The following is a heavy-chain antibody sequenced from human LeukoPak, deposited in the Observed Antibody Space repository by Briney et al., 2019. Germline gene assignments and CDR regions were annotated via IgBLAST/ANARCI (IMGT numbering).Heavy chain of an antibody. D-gene: IGHD3-9*01. CDR3: ARGTVTISNAFDI. V-gene: IGHV3-33*01. Sequence: PGRSLRLSCAASGFTFSSYGMHWVRQAPGKGLEWVAVIWYDGSNKYYADSVKGRFTISRDNSKNTLYPQMNSLRAEDTAVYYCARGTVTISNAFDIWGQGTMVTVSS. CDR1: GFTFSSYG. CDR2: IWYDGSNK. J-gene: IGHJ3*02.